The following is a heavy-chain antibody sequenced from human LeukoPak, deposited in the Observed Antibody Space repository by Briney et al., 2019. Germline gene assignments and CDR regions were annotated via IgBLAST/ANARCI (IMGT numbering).Heavy chain of an antibody. CDR1: GFTFSSYA. J-gene: IGHJ4*02. CDR2: ISGSGGST. V-gene: IGHV3-23*01. D-gene: IGHD1-26*01. CDR3: ARSYSGLTADY. Sequence: GGSLRLSCAVSGFTFSSYAMSWVRQAPGKGLGWVSTISGSGGSTYYADSVKGRFTISRDNSKNTLYLQMNSLRAEDTAVYYCARSYSGLTADYWGQGTLVTVSS.